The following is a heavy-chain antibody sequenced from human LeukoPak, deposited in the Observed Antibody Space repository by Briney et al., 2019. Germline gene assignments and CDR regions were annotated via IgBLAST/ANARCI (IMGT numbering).Heavy chain of an antibody. CDR1: GYTFTSYD. V-gene: IGHV1-8*01. J-gene: IGHJ4*02. CDR2: MNPNSGNT. Sequence: ASVKVSCKASGYTFTSYDINWVRQATGQGLEWMGWMNPNSGNTGYAQKFQGRVTMTRNTSISTAYMELSSLRSEDTAVYYCAKDSGVTYYYGSGSATYFENWGQGKPGHRLL. CDR3: AKDSGVTYYYGSGSATYFEN. D-gene: IGHD3-10*01.